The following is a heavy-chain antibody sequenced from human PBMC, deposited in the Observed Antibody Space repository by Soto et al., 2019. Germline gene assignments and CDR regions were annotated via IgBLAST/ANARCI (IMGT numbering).Heavy chain of an antibody. CDR2: IYYSGST. V-gene: IGHV4-30-4*01. D-gene: IGHD2-2*02. J-gene: IGHJ5*02. CDR3: ARAPLDIVVVPAAIPGPWFDP. Sequence: PSETLSLTCTVSGGSISGGDYYWSWIRQPPGKGLEWIGYIYYSGSTYYNPSLKSRVTISVDTSKNQFSRKLSSVTAADTAVYYCARAPLDIVVVPAAIPGPWFDPWGQGTLVTVSS. CDR1: GGSISGGDYY.